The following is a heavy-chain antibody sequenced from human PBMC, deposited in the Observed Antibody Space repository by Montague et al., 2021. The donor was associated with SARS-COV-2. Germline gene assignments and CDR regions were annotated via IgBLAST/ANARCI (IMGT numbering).Heavy chain of an antibody. CDR3: ARGPYGSGLYHYYYGMDV. D-gene: IGHD3-10*01. Sequence: SVKVSCKASGYTFNTYAIHWVRQAPGERLEWMGWINAGNGNTKYSQKFQGRVTITMDTFASTAYMELSSLRSEDTAVYYCARGPYGSGLYHYYYGMDVWGQGTTVTVS. J-gene: IGHJ6*02. V-gene: IGHV1-3*01. CDR1: GYTFNTYA. CDR2: INAGNGNT.